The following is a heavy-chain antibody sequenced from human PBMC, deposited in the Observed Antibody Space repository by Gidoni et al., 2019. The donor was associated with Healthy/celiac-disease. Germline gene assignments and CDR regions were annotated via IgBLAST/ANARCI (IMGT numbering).Heavy chain of an antibody. V-gene: IGHV3-20*04. CDR3: ARVLWFGELPDAFDI. Sequence: EVQLVESGGGVVRPGWFLRLSCAASGFTVADSGMSWVRQAPGKGLEWVSGINWNGGSTGYADSGKGRFTISRDNAKNSLYLQMNRLRTEDTALYYCARVLWFGELPDAFDIWGQGTMVTVSS. J-gene: IGHJ3*02. D-gene: IGHD3-10*01. CDR2: INWNGGST. CDR1: GFTVADSG.